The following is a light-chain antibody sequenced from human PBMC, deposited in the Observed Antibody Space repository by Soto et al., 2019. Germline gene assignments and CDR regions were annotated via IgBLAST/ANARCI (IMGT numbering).Light chain of an antibody. Sequence: EIVLTQSPGTLSLSPGERATLSCRASQSVSSNYLAWYQQKPGQAPRLLIYGASIRATGLPDRFSGSGSGTDFTLTISRLEPEDFAVYYCQQYGRTGTFGQGTKVEIK. CDR1: QSVSSNY. CDR3: QQYGRTGT. V-gene: IGKV3-20*01. J-gene: IGKJ1*01. CDR2: GAS.